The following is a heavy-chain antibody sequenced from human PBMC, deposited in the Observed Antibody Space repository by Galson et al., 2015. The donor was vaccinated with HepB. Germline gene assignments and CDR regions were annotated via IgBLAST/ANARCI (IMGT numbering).Heavy chain of an antibody. V-gene: IGHV3-21*01. D-gene: IGHD2-2*01. J-gene: IGHJ3*02. CDR2: ISSSSSYI. CDR1: GFTFSSYR. CDR3: ARDKEEVPAAHDAFDI. Sequence: SLRLSCAASGFTFSSYRMNWVRQAPGKGLEWVSSISSSSSYIYYADSVKGRFTISRDNAKNSLYLQMNSLRAEDTAVYYCARDKEEVPAAHDAFDIWGQGTMVTVSS.